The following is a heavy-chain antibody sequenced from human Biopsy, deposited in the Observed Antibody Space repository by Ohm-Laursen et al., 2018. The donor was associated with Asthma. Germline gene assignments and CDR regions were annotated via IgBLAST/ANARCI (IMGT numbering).Heavy chain of an antibody. J-gene: IGHJ3*02. D-gene: IGHD3-22*01. CDR1: GFVFSQCG. V-gene: IGHV3-30*03. CDR3: ARQSGQDYGDSSGFDI. Sequence: SLRLSCSASGFVFSQCGMHWVRQGPGKGLEWVALVSSDGHNKYYEDSVKGRFTISRDSSRNRLYLQINRLTVEDSAVYFCARQSGQDYGDSSGFDIWGQGTKVAVSS. CDR2: VSSDGHNK.